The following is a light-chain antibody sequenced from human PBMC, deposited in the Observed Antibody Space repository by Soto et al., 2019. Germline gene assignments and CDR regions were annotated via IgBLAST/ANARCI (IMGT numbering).Light chain of an antibody. CDR1: KSDIGVYDF. CDR3: SSYGGYNNVV. Sequence: QSVLTQPPSASGSPGQSVTISCTGTKSDIGVYDFVSWYQHHPGKAPKLIIHEVNQRPSGVPDRFSGSKSGNTASLTVSGLQAEDEGTYYCSSYGGYNNVVFGTGTKVTVL. V-gene: IGLV2-8*01. J-gene: IGLJ1*01. CDR2: EVN.